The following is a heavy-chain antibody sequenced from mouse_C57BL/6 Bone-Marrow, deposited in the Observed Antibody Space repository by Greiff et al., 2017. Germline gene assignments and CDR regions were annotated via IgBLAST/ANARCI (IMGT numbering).Heavy chain of an antibody. Sequence: QVQLKESGPGLVQPSQSLSITCTVSGFSLTSYGVHWVRQSPGKGLEWLGVIWRGGSTDYNAAFMSRLSITKDKSTSQVFFKMNSLQAADTAIYYCAKRSGGGYAMDYWGQGTSVTGSS. CDR1: GFSLTSYG. CDR3: AKRSGGGYAMDY. CDR2: IWRGGST. J-gene: IGHJ4*01. D-gene: IGHD1-1*02. V-gene: IGHV2-5*01.